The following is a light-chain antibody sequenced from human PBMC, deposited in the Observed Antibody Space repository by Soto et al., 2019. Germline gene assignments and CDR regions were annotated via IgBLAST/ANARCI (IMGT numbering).Light chain of an antibody. Sequence: QSALAQPASVSGSPGQSITIFCTGTSSDVGSYNYVSWYQQHPGRAPKLMIYDVTNRPSEVSNRFSGSKSGSTASLTISGLQAEDEADYFCTSYTTSSTYVFGTGTKLTVL. CDR2: DVT. V-gene: IGLV2-14*03. CDR3: TSYTTSSTYV. J-gene: IGLJ1*01. CDR1: SSDVGSYNY.